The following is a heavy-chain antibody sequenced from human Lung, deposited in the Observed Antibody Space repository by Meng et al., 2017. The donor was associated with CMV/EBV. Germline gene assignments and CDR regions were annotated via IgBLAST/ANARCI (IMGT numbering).Heavy chain of an antibody. J-gene: IGHJ4*02. Sequence: QVQLQQRGAGLLKPSETLSLTCAVYGGSFSGYYWSWIRQPPGKGLEWIGEINHSGSTNYNPSLKSRVTISVDTSKNQFSLKLSSVTAADTAVYYCARGFLSFVRVFDYWGQGTLVTVSS. CDR3: ARGFLSFVRVFDY. V-gene: IGHV4-34*01. CDR2: INHSGST. D-gene: IGHD2/OR15-2a*01. CDR1: GGSFSGYY.